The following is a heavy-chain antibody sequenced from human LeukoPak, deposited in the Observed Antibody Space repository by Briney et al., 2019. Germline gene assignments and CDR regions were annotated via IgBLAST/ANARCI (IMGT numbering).Heavy chain of an antibody. CDR2: ISYDGSNK. V-gene: IGHV3-30-3*01. CDR1: GFTFGSYA. Sequence: GGSLRLSCAASGFTFGSYAMHWVRQAPGKGLEWVAVISYDGSNKYYADSVKGRFTISRDNSKNTLYLQMNSLRAEDTAVYYCARDLYYYGSGSFGKYYYYGMDVWGQGTTVTVSS. J-gene: IGHJ6*02. D-gene: IGHD3-10*01. CDR3: ARDLYYYGSGSFGKYYYYGMDV.